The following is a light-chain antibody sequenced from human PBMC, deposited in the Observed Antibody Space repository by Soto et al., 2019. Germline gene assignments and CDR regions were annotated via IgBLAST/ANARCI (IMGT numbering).Light chain of an antibody. CDR2: DTS. CDR3: QQRSSWPLIT. CDR1: QSVSIK. Sequence: EIVMTQSASTLSVSPGERATLSWGASQSVSIKLAWYQQKPGQAPRLLIYDTSTRATGIPARFSGSGSGTEFTLTISSLEPEDFVVYYCQQRSSWPLITFGQGTRLEIK. J-gene: IGKJ5*01. V-gene: IGKV3-11*01.